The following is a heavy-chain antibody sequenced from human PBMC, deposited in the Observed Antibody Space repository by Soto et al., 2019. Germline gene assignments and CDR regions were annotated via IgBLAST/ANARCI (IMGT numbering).Heavy chain of an antibody. V-gene: IGHV3-15*07. CDR1: GFTFSNAW. Sequence: GGSLRLSCAASGFTFSNAWMNWVRQAPGKGLEWVGRIKTKTDGGTIHYTAPVKSRFTISRDDSKNTLYLQMNSLTIEDTAVYYCTMLGYSSAWRYDFDYWGQGTLVTVSS. J-gene: IGHJ4*02. D-gene: IGHD6-19*01. CDR2: IKTKTDGGTI. CDR3: TMLGYSSAWRYDFDY.